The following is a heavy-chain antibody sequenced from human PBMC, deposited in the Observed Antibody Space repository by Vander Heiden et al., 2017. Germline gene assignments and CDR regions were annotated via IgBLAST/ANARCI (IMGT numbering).Heavy chain of an antibody. Sequence: EVQLLESGGGLVQPGGSLRLSCAASGFTFSAYAMTWVRQAPGKGLEWVSAISASGASNYYTNAVKGRFTISRDISRNTLFLQMKRMRGDDTAVYYFAKVVTYTSTWYVYWGRGTLVTVSS. CDR2: ISASGASN. CDR3: AKVVTYTSTWYVY. J-gene: IGHJ4*02. CDR1: GFTFSAYA. V-gene: IGHV3-23*01. D-gene: IGHD6-13*01.